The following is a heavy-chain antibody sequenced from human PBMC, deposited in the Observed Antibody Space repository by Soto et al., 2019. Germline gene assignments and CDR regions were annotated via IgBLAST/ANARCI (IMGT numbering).Heavy chain of an antibody. Sequence: QVQLVQSGAEVKKPGSSVKVSCKASGGTFSSYTISWVRQAPGQGLEWMGRIIPILGIANYAQKFQGRVTITAAKSTSTAYMERSSLRSEDTAVYYCARGQFDSSGYYYDAFDIWGQGTMVTVSS. V-gene: IGHV1-69*02. CDR2: IIPILGIA. CDR3: ARGQFDSSGYYYDAFDI. J-gene: IGHJ3*02. D-gene: IGHD3-22*01. CDR1: GGTFSSYT.